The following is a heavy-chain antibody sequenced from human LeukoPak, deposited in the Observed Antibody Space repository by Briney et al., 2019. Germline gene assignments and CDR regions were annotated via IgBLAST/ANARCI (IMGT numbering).Heavy chain of an antibody. J-gene: IGHJ6*02. CDR3: AMTRVTTGYYYGMDV. CDR1: GFIFSTYA. V-gene: IGHV3-33*03. D-gene: IGHD4-17*01. CDR2: SNK. Sequence: GRSLRLSCAASGFIFSTYAIQWVRQAPGKGLEWVAGSNKFFADSVKGRFTISRDYSKNTLFFEMNSLRAEDTALYYCAMTRVTTGYYYGMDVWGQGTTVIVSS.